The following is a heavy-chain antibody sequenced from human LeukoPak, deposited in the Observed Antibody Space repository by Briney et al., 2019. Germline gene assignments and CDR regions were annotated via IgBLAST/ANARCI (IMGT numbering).Heavy chain of an antibody. CDR2: IKQDGSEK. CDR3: AKDYGGNSILDY. CDR1: GFTFSSYW. V-gene: IGHV3-7*01. D-gene: IGHD4-23*01. Sequence: GGSLRLPCAASGFTFSSYWMSWVRQAPGKGLEWVANIKQDGSEKYYVDSVKGRFTISRDNSKNTLYLQMNSLRAEDTAVYYCAKDYGGNSILDYWGQGTLVTVSS. J-gene: IGHJ4*02.